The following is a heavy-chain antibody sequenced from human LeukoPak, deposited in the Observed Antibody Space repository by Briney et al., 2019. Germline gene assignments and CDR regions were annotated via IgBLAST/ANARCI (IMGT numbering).Heavy chain of an antibody. CDR1: GYTFTDYA. J-gene: IGHJ4*02. V-gene: IGHV1-18*01. Sequence: GASVKVSCKASGYTFTDYAIGWVRQAPGHGLEWMGWISAYNGYTNYAQSLQGRVTMTTDTSTSTAYMELRSPRSDDTAMYFCARVGGTYEGLVDYWGQGTLVTVSS. D-gene: IGHD1-26*01. CDR3: ARVGGTYEGLVDY. CDR2: ISAYNGYT.